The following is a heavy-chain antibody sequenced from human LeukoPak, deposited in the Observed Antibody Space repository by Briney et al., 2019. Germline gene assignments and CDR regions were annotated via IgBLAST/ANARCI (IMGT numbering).Heavy chain of an antibody. Sequence: GASVKVSCKVSGYTFTDYYMHWVRQAPGQGLEWMGWINLKSGGTNCAQKFQGRVTMTRDTSTNTAYMEVSRLRSDDTAVYYCARDYNGYDDYRKWDYWGQGTLVTVSS. V-gene: IGHV1-2*02. J-gene: IGHJ4*02. CDR3: ARDYNGYDDYRKWDY. D-gene: IGHD5-12*01. CDR1: GYTFTDYY. CDR2: INLKSGGT.